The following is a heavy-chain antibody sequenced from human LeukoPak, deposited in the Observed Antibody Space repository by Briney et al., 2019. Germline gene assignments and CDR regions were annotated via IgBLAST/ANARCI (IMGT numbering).Heavy chain of an antibody. CDR2: ISSSGRTT. Sequence: GGSLRLSCAASGFIFTTHEMNWVRQAPGKGLEWVSHISSSGRTTNYADSVKGRFTISRDNAKKSLYLQMNSQRAEDTAVYYCARDFGIVTPYYYSGMDVWGQGATVTVSS. CDR1: GFIFTTHE. V-gene: IGHV3-48*03. CDR3: ARDFGIVTPYYYSGMDV. J-gene: IGHJ6*02. D-gene: IGHD2/OR15-2a*01.